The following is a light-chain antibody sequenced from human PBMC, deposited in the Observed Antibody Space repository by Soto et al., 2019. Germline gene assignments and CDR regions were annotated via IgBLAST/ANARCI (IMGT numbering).Light chain of an antibody. Sequence: EIVLTQSPGTLSLSPGDRVTLSCRASQSVSTNYFSWYQQKPGQAPRLLIYATSSRAVGIPDRFSGSGSGTDFTLTISRLEPEDFAMSYCQQDGDYNSPRYSFGQGTRLEI. J-gene: IGKJ2*03. CDR1: QSVSTNY. CDR3: QQDGDYNSPRYS. V-gene: IGKV3-20*01. CDR2: ATS.